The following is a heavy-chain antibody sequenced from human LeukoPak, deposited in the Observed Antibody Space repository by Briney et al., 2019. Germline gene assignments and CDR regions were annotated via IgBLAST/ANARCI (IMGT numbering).Heavy chain of an antibody. CDR3: AGVGSHDYDDYGY. D-gene: IGHD4-17*01. V-gene: IGHV1-69*05. Sequence: ASVKVSCKASGGTFSSYAISWVRQAPGQGLEWMGGIIPIFGTANYAQKFQGRFTITTDESTSTAYMELSSLRSEDTAVYYCAGVGSHDYDDYGYWGQGTLVTVSS. CDR1: GGTFSSYA. J-gene: IGHJ4*02. CDR2: IIPIFGTA.